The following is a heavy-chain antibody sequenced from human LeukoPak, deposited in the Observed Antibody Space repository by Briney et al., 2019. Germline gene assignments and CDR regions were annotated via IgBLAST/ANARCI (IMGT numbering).Heavy chain of an antibody. Sequence: GGSLRHSCAASGFTFSSYWMHWVRQAPGKGLVWVSRINSDGSSTSYADSVKGRFTISRDNAKNTLYLQMNSLRAEDTAVYYCARDRRWYDILTGYSGGNWFDPWGQGTLVTVSS. D-gene: IGHD3-9*01. J-gene: IGHJ5*02. CDR1: GFTFSSYW. CDR2: INSDGSST. CDR3: ARDRRWYDILTGYSGGNWFDP. V-gene: IGHV3-74*01.